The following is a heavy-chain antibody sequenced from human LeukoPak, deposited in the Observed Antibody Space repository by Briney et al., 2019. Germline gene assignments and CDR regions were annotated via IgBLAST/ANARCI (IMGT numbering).Heavy chain of an antibody. CDR1: GYTFTSYG. D-gene: IGHD3-3*01. CDR2: ISAYNGNT. V-gene: IGHV1-18*01. Sequence: ASVKVSCKASGYTFTSYGISWVRQAPGQGLEWMGWISAYNGNTNYAQKLQGRVTMTTDTSTSTAYMELRSLRSDDTAVYYCARSSGAGLRFLEWLIKNDYWGQGTLVTVSS. CDR3: ARSSGAGLRFLEWLIKNDY. J-gene: IGHJ4*02.